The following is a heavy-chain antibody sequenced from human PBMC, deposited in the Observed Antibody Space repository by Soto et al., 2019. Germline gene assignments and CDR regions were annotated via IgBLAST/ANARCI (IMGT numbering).Heavy chain of an antibody. CDR1: GCTFTGYY. Sequence: ASVKVSCKASGCTFTGYYMHWVRQAPGQGLEWMGWISAYNGNTNYAQKLQGRVTMTTDTSTSTAYMELRSLRSDDTAVYYCARDRDYYGSGSYYPPRWFDPWGQGTLVTVSS. J-gene: IGHJ5*02. D-gene: IGHD3-10*01. CDR2: ISAYNGNT. CDR3: ARDRDYYGSGSYYPPRWFDP. V-gene: IGHV1-18*04.